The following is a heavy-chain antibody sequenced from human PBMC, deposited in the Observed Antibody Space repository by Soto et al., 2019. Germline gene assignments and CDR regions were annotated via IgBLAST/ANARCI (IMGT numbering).Heavy chain of an antibody. V-gene: IGHV3-33*01. CDR1: GFTFSSYG. CDR2: IWYDGSNK. Sequence: GGSLRLSCAASGFTFSSYGLHWVRQAPGKGLEWVAVIWYDGSNKYYADPVKGRFTISRDNSKNTLYLQMNSLRAEDTAVYYCARDGTIFGVLIKADFDYWGQGT. J-gene: IGHJ4*02. D-gene: IGHD3-3*01. CDR3: ARDGTIFGVLIKADFDY.